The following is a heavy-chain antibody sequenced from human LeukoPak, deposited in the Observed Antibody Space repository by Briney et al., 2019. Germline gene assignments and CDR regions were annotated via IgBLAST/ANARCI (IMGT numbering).Heavy chain of an antibody. V-gene: IGHV1-69*13. CDR3: ARVMDDSSGYYGYYYFDY. CDR1: GGTFSSYA. D-gene: IGHD3-22*01. J-gene: IGHJ4*02. Sequence: ASVKVSCKASGGTFSSYAISWVRQAPGQGLEWMGGIIPIFGTANYAQKFQGRVTITADESTSTAYMELSSLRSEDTAVYYCARVMDDSSGYYGYYYFDYWGQGTLVTVSS. CDR2: IIPIFGTA.